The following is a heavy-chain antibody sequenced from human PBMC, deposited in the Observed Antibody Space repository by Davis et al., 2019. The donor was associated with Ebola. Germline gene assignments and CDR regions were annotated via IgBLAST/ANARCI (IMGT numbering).Heavy chain of an antibody. CDR1: GDSVSGNSGA. CDR3: VRGWGRSGLDV. V-gene: IGHV6-1*01. CDR2: TYYTSKWHN. Sequence: HSQTLSLTCAISGDSVSGNSGAWNWIRQSPSRGLEWLGRTYYTSKWHNDYGESVKSRISINPDTSKNQLSLQLNSVTPEDAAVYYCVRGWGRSGLDVWGQGTTITVSS. D-gene: IGHD3-16*01. J-gene: IGHJ6*02.